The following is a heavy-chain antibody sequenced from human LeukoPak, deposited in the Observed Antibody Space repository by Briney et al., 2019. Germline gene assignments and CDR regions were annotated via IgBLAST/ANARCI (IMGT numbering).Heavy chain of an antibody. CDR3: AREAGYYDILTGYYGPSWFDP. J-gene: IGHJ5*02. CDR2: IYYSGST. D-gene: IGHD3-9*01. V-gene: IGHV4-31*03. CDR1: GGSISSGGYY. Sequence: SETLSLTCTVSGGSISSGGYYWSWIRQHPGKGLEWIGYIYYSGSTYYNPSLKSRVTISVDTSKSQFSLKLSSVTAADTAVYYCAREAGYYDILTGYYGPSWFDPWGQGTLVTVSS.